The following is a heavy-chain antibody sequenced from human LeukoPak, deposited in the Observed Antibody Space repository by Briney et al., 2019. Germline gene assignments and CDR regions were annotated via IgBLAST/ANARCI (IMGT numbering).Heavy chain of an antibody. CDR1: GYTFTNYY. Sequence: VGSVKVSCKASGYTFTNYYMHWVRQAPGQGLEWMGLINPTGTGTNYAQKFRGRVTLTRDTSTTTVYMELSSLRSEDTAVYYCAREESGGHFDYWGQGTPVTVSS. CDR2: INPTGTGT. J-gene: IGHJ4*02. D-gene: IGHD2-8*02. CDR3: AREESGGHFDY. V-gene: IGHV1-46*01.